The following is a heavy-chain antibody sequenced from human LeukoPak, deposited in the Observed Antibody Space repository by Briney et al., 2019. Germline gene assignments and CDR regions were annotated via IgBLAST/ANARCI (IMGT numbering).Heavy chain of an antibody. Sequence: VASVKVSCKASGYTFTSYGISWVRQAPGQGLEWMGWISAYNGNTNYAQKLQGRVTMTTDTSTSTAYMELRSLRSDDTAVYYCARDIIPPYSSGWWDAFDIWGQGTMVTVSS. CDR2: ISAYNGNT. J-gene: IGHJ3*02. CDR3: ARDIIPPYSSGWWDAFDI. V-gene: IGHV1-18*01. D-gene: IGHD6-19*01. CDR1: GYTFTSYG.